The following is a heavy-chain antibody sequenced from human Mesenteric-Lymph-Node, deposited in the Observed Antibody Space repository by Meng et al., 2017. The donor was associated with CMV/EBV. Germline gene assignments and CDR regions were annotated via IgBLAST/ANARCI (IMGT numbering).Heavy chain of an antibody. CDR1: GFSLSTSGVG. D-gene: IGHD6-13*01. Sequence: QITLKESGPTLVKPKQTLTPTCLSPGFSLSTSGVGVGWIRQPPGKSLEWLALISWDDDKRYSPSLKSRLTITQDTSKNQVVLTMTNMDPVDTATYYCAHSSGIAAAGPFYFAYWGQGPLVTVSS. V-gene: IGHV2-5*02. CDR3: AHSSGIAAAGPFYFAY. J-gene: IGHJ4*02. CDR2: ISWDDDK.